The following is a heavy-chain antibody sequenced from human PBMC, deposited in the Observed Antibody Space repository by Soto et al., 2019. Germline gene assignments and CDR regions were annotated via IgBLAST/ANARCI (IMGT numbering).Heavy chain of an antibody. CDR1: GFSLTNARMG. V-gene: IGHV2-26*01. D-gene: IGHD3-3*02. Sequence: QVTLKESGPVLVKPTETLTLTCTVSGFSLTNARMGVSWIRQPPGKALEWLAHIFSNDEKSYSTSLKSRLTISTDTSKSQVVLTMTNMDPVDPATYYCARTPKILALYYYYAMDVWGQGTTVTVSS. CDR2: IFSNDEK. CDR3: ARTPKILALYYYYAMDV. J-gene: IGHJ6*02.